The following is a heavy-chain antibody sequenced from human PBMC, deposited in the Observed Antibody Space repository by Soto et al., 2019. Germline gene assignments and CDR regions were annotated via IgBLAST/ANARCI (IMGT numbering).Heavy chain of an antibody. CDR3: ARESEDLTSNFDY. CDR2: ISSTTNYI. Sequence: GGSLRLSCAASGFTFTRYSMNWVRQAPGKGFEWVSSISSTTNYIYYGDSMKGRFTISRDNAKNSLYLEMNSLRAEDTAVYYCARESEDLTSNFDYWGQGTLVTVSS. J-gene: IGHJ4*02. CDR1: GFTFTRYS. V-gene: IGHV3-21*06.